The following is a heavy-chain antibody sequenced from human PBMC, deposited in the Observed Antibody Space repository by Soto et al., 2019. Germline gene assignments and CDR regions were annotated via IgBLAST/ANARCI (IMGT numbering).Heavy chain of an antibody. J-gene: IGHJ4*02. Sequence: PSETLSLTCTVSGGSISSYYWSWIRQPPGKGLEWIGYIYYSGSTNYNPSLKSRVTISVDTSKNQFSLKLSSVTAADTAVYYCARGPGGWELRGTGSFDFWGQGTLVTVSS. D-gene: IGHD1-26*01. CDR1: GGSISSYY. CDR3: ARGPGGWELRGTGSFDF. V-gene: IGHV4-59*01. CDR2: IYYSGST.